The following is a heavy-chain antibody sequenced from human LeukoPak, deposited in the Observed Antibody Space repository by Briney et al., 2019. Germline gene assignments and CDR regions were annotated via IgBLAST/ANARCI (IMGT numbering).Heavy chain of an antibody. CDR2: IYYSGST. D-gene: IGHD1-26*01. Sequence: SETLSLTCTVSGGSISSYYWSWIRQPPGKGLEWIGYIYYSGSTNYNPSLKSRVTISVDTSKNQFSLKLSSVTAADTAVYYCARSQWELRFDPWGQGTLVTVSS. CDR1: GGSISSYY. J-gene: IGHJ5*02. CDR3: ARSQWELRFDP. V-gene: IGHV4-59*08.